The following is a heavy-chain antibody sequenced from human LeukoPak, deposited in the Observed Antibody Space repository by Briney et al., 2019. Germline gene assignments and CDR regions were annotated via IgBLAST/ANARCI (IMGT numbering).Heavy chain of an antibody. CDR1: GGSISSSSYY. D-gene: IGHD3-16*01. Sequence: SETPSLTCTVSGGSISSSSYYWGWIRQPPGKGLEWIGSIYYSGSTYYNPSLKSRVTISVDTSKNQFSLKLSSVTAADTAVYYCARAFFGGYNWFDPWGQGTLVTVSS. CDR3: ARAFFGGYNWFDP. V-gene: IGHV4-39*07. J-gene: IGHJ5*02. CDR2: IYYSGST.